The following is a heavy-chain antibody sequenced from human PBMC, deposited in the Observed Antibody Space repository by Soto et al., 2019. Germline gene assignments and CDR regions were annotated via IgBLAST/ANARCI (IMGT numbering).Heavy chain of an antibody. J-gene: IGHJ4*02. CDR1: GGSFSGYF. CDR2: INHSGST. Sequence: SETLSLTCAVYGGSFSGYFWSWIRQPPGKGLEWIGEINHSGSTNYNPTLKSRLTISVDTSKNQFSLKLSSVTAADTAVYYCATYYYDSSGYDYFDYWGQGTLVTVSS. V-gene: IGHV4-34*01. D-gene: IGHD3-22*01. CDR3: ATYYYDSSGYDYFDY.